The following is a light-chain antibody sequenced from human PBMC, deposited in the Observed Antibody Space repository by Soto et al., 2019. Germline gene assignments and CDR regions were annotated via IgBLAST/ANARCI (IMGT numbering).Light chain of an antibody. Sequence: DIQMTQSPSSLSASVGDRVTITCRASQGISNYLTWYQQKPGKVPKLLIYAASTLESGVPSRFSGSGSGTDFTLTISSLQPEDVAIYYCQKYNSGPFTFGPGTKVDIK. V-gene: IGKV1-27*01. CDR3: QKYNSGPFT. J-gene: IGKJ3*01. CDR2: AAS. CDR1: QGISNY.